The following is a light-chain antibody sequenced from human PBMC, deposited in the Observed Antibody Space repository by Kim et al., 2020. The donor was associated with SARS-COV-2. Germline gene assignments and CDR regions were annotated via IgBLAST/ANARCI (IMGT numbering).Light chain of an antibody. Sequence: ALGQTVRITCQGDSLRHYYATWYQQKPGQAPVIVFYAKNRRPSGIPDRFSGSSSGNTASLAITGAQAEDEADYYCNSRDSSGNRWVFGGGTKVTVL. J-gene: IGLJ3*02. CDR1: SLRHYY. V-gene: IGLV3-19*01. CDR2: AKN. CDR3: NSRDSSGNRWV.